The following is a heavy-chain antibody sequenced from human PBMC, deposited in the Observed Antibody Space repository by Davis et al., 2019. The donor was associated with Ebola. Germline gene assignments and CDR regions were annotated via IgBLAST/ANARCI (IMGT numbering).Heavy chain of an antibody. CDR2: ISYDGSNK. D-gene: IGHD6-13*01. V-gene: IGHV3-30*18. J-gene: IGHJ1*01. CDR1: GFTFSSYG. Sequence: PGGSLRLSCAASGFTFSSYGMHWVRQAPGKGLEWVAVISYDGSNKYYADSVKGRFTISRDNSKNTLYLQMNSLRAEDTAVYYCAKDLYLRNIAAAFQHWGQGTLVTVSS. CDR3: AKDLYLRNIAAAFQH.